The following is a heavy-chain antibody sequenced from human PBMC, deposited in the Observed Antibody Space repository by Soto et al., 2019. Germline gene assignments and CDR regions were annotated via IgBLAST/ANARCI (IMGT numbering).Heavy chain of an antibody. CDR3: ARDQGGITIFGVVTAYYYYCRHV. CDR1: GGSISSGDYY. J-gene: IGHJ6*02. V-gene: IGHV4-30-4*01. Sequence: SETLSLTCTVSGGSISSGDYYWSWIRQPPGKGLEWIGYIYYSGSTYYNPSLKSRVTISVDTSKNQFSLKLSSVTAADTAVYYCARDQGGITIFGVVTAYYYYCRHVWGQGTTLTVSS. D-gene: IGHD3-3*01. CDR2: IYYSGST.